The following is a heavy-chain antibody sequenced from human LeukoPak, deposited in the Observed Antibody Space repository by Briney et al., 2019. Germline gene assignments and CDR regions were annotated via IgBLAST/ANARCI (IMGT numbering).Heavy chain of an antibody. J-gene: IGHJ4*02. D-gene: IGHD6-13*01. CDR2: FYYTGGT. CDR1: GGSISNYY. Sequence: SETLSLTCTVSGGSISNYYWSWIRQRPGKGLEWIGYFYYTGGTDYNPSLKSRVTISVDTSKNQFSLKLSSVTAADTAVYYCARRVAAAGNFDYWGQGTLVTVSS. V-gene: IGHV4-59*01. CDR3: ARRVAAAGNFDY.